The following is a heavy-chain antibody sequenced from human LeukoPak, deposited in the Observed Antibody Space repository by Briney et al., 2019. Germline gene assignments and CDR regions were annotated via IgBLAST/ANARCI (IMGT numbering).Heavy chain of an antibody. CDR2: LYNNGST. J-gene: IGHJ4*02. CDR3: ARAGDYVWGSYRL. D-gene: IGHD3-16*02. V-gene: IGHV4-4*07. CDR1: DASVSGYY. Sequence: SETLSLTCTVSDASVSGYYWSWIRLPAGKGLEWIGRLYNNGSTNYNPSLKSRVTISVDTSKNQFSLKLSSVTAADTAVYYCARAGDYVWGSYRLWGQGTLVTVSS.